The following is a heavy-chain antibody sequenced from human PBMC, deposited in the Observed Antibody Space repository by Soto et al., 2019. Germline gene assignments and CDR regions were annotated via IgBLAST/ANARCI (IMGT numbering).Heavy chain of an antibody. V-gene: IGHV4-39*05. CDR2: DYYRGRS. CDR1: GGSVTNSSYY. CDR3: VGQRTTVPTQAYFDY. D-gene: IGHD4-17*01. Sequence: PPATPSLTCTVSGGSVTNSSYYWGLIRQSPGKGRDWIGSDYYRGRSSSRSSIKSRATISVDTPKNLCSRSLNSVTASDTAVYFCVGQRTTVPTQAYFDYWGPGALVTVFS. J-gene: IGHJ4*02.